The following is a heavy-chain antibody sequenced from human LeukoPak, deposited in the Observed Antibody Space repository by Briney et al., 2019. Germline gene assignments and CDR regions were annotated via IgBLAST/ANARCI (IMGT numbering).Heavy chain of an antibody. D-gene: IGHD6-13*01. CDR3: AKGGVSDIGSWYGDYFDY. V-gene: IGHV3-30*18. Sequence: GGSLRLSCAASGFTFSDYGMHWVRQAPGKGLEWVAVVSADQSHKEYADSVKGRVTISRDNSRNTPYLQLNSLRNEDTAVYYCAKGGVSDIGSWYGDYFDYWGQGTLVTVSS. J-gene: IGHJ4*02. CDR1: GFTFSDYG. CDR2: VSADQSHK.